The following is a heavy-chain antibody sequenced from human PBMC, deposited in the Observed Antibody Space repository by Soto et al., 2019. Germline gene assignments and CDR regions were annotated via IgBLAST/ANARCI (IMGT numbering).Heavy chain of an antibody. CDR1: GGTFSSYA. CDR2: IIPIFGTA. D-gene: IGHD3-22*01. J-gene: IGHJ5*02. CDR3: ARDRNYYDSSGHTQLADP. Sequence: SVKVSCKASGGTFSSYAISWVRQAPGQGLEWMGGIIPIFGTANYAQKFQGRVTITADKSTSTAYMELSSLRSEDTAVYYCARDRNYYDSSGHTQLADPSGQGTLVTVYS. V-gene: IGHV1-69*06.